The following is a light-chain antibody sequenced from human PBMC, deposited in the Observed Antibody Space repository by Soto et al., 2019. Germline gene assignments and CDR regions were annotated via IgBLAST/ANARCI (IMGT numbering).Light chain of an antibody. V-gene: IGLV2-14*01. CDR3: QSYDTSLSGVI. J-gene: IGLJ2*01. Sequence: QSALTQPASVSGSPGQSITISCSGTSSDIGDYNYVSWYQKHPGQAPKLMIYAVSNRPSGVSNRFSGSKSGNTASLTISGLQAEDEADYYCQSYDTSLSGVIFGAGTKLTVL. CDR1: SSDIGDYNY. CDR2: AVS.